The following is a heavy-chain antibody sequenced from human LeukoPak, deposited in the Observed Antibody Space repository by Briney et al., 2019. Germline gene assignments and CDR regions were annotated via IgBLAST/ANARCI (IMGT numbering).Heavy chain of an antibody. J-gene: IGHJ5*02. CDR3: ARLNYAHWLDP. Sequence: SETLSPTCTVSGVPITSYYWSWIRQPPGKGLEWIGYIYYSGSTNHNPSLKSRVTISVDTPTNQVSLKLSSVTAPDTAVYFCARLNYAHWLDPWGEGTLVTVSS. CDR2: IYYSGST. D-gene: IGHD2-2*01. CDR1: GVPITSYY. V-gene: IGHV4-59*01.